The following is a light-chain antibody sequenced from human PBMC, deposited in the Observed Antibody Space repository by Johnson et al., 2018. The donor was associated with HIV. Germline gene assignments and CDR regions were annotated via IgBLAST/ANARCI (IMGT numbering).Light chain of an antibody. CDR3: GTWDISLSAHYV. CDR2: ENN. CDR1: SSNIGNNY. J-gene: IGLJ1*01. V-gene: IGLV1-51*02. Sequence: QSVLTQPPSVSAAPGQKVTISCSGTSSNIGNNYVSWYQQFPGTAPKLLIYENNKRPSGIPDRFSGSKSGTSATLGITGLQTGDEADYYCGTWDISLSAHYVVGTGTKITVL.